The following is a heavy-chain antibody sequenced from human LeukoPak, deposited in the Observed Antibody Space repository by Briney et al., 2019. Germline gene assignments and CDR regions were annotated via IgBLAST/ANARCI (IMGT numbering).Heavy chain of an antibody. V-gene: IGHV1-2*02. CDR2: INPNSGGT. Sequence: ASVTVSCKASGYTFTGYYMHWVRQAPGQGLEWMGWINPNSGGTNYAQKFQGRVTMTRDTSISTAYMELSRLRSDDTAVYYCARGEGGIDYGDYAYYFDYWGQGTLVTVSS. J-gene: IGHJ4*02. CDR3: ARGEGGIDYGDYAYYFDY. CDR1: GYTFTGYY. D-gene: IGHD4-17*01.